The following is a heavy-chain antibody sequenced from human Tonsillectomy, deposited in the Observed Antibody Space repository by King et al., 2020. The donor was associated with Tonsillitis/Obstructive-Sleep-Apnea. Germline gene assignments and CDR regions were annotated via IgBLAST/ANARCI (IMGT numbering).Heavy chain of an antibody. D-gene: IGHD6-6*01. CDR3: ASVYSSSSIWFDP. V-gene: IGHV4-39*01. CDR1: GGSISSSSYY. J-gene: IGHJ5*02. CDR2: IYYSGST. Sequence: QLQESGPGLVKPSETLSLTCTVSGGSISSSSYYWGWIRQPPGKGLEWIGSIYYSGSTYYNPSLKMRVTRSVDTSKNQFSLKLSSVTAADTAVYYCASVYSSSSIWFDPWGQGTLVTVSS.